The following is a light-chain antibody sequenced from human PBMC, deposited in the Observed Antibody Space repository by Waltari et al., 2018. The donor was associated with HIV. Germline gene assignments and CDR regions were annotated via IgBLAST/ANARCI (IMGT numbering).Light chain of an antibody. Sequence: QAGLTQPPSVSKGLRQTATLTCTGNSNNVGYEGAAWLQQHQGHPPKLLSCRNNNRPSGISGRFSASRSGDTASLTITGLQPEDEADYYCTAWDSSLSAWVFGGGTKLTVL. J-gene: IGLJ3*02. V-gene: IGLV10-54*01. CDR1: SNNVGYEG. CDR2: RNN. CDR3: TAWDSSLSAWV.